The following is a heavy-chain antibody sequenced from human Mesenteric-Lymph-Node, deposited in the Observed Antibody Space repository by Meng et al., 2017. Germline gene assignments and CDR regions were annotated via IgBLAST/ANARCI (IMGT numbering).Heavy chain of an antibody. CDR3: ARGPRHYYDSSGYFLYFDY. V-gene: IGHV1-69*06. CDR2: IIPIFGTA. CDR1: GGTFSSYA. D-gene: IGHD3-22*01. Sequence: SVKVSCKASGGTFSSYAISWVRQAPGQGLEWMGGIIPIFGTANYAQKFQGRVTITADKSTSTAYMELSSLRSEDTAVYYCARGPRHYYDSSGYFLYFDYWGQGTLVTVSS. J-gene: IGHJ4*02.